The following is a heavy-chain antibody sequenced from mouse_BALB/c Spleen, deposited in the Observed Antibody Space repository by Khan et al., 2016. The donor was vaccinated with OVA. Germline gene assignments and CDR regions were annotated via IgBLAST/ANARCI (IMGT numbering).Heavy chain of an antibody. J-gene: IGHJ3*01. V-gene: IGHV1-7*01. CDR2: INPNTDYT. CDR1: GFTFTSYW. CDR3: VTNDGSSAWFTY. Sequence: QVQLKESGAELAKPGASVKMSCKASGFTFTSYWMHWVKQRPGQGLEWIGYINPNTDYTEYNQKFKDKATLTADKSSSTAYMQLTSLTSEDSAVYYCVTNDGSSAWFTYWGRGTLVTVSA. D-gene: IGHD1-3*01.